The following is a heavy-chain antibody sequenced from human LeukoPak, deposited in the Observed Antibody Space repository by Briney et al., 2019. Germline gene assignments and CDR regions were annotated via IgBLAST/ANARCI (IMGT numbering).Heavy chain of an antibody. V-gene: IGHV4-59*01. D-gene: IGHD3-3*01. CDR1: GGSISSNY. CDR2: IYYSGST. J-gene: IGHJ6*03. Sequence: SETLSLTCTVSGGSISSNYWSWIRQPPGKGLEWIGYIYYSGSTNYNPSLKSRVTISVDTSKNQFSLKLSFVTAADTAVYYCARVRQGDFDFWSGYHTGQLYYYYMDVWGKGTTVTVSS. CDR3: ARVRQGDFDFWSGYHTGQLYYYYMDV.